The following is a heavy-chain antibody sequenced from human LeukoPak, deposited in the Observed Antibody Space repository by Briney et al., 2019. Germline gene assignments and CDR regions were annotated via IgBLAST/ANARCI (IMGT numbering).Heavy chain of an antibody. V-gene: IGHV3-11*01. D-gene: IGHD3-22*01. J-gene: IGHJ3*02. CDR3: ARDYDSPLQAFDI. CDR2: ISSSGSTI. Sequence: GGSLRLSCAASGFTFSDYYMSWIRQAPGKGLEWVSYISSSGSTIYYADSVKDRFTISRDNAKNSLYLQMNSLRAEDTAVYYCARDYDSPLQAFDIWGQGTMVTVSS. CDR1: GFTFSDYY.